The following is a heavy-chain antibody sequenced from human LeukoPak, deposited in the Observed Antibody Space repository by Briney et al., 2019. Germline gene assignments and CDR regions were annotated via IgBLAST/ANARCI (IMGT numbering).Heavy chain of an antibody. CDR2: ISYDGSNK. Sequence: GGSLRLSCAASGFTFSSYAMHCVRQAPGKGLEWVAVISYDGSNKYYADSVKGRFTISRDNSKNTLYLQMNSLRAEDTAVYYCARDLIVVVPAAILDYWGQGTLVTVSS. CDR3: ARDLIVVVPAAILDY. D-gene: IGHD2-2*02. CDR1: GFTFSSYA. V-gene: IGHV3-30*01. J-gene: IGHJ4*02.